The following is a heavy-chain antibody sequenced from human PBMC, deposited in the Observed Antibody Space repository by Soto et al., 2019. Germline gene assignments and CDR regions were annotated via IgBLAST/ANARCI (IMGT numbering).Heavy chain of an antibody. Sequence: GGSLRLSCSASGFTFSSYDMHWVRQGPGKGLEWVSAIVTAGDTNYAGCGKGRFTITRENAKNSFYLQMNRLRAGDTAIYFCARAIGPTLFDYWGQGTLVTVSS. V-gene: IGHV3-13*04. D-gene: IGHD3-22*01. CDR3: ARAIGPTLFDY. CDR2: IVTAGDT. CDR1: GFTFSSYD. J-gene: IGHJ4*02.